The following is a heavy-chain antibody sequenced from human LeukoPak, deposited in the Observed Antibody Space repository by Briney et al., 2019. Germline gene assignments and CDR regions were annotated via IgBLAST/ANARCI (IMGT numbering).Heavy chain of an antibody. J-gene: IGHJ4*02. CDR3: AKDYYDSSGYVRLFDY. V-gene: IGHV3-23*01. CDR2: ITSSGGST. Sequence: GGSLRLSCAASGFTFSSYAMSWVRQAPGKGLEWVSAITSSGGSTYYADSVKGRFTISRDNSKNTLYLQMNSLRAEDTAVYYCAKDYYDSSGYVRLFDYWGQGTLVTVSS. D-gene: IGHD3-22*01. CDR1: GFTFSSYA.